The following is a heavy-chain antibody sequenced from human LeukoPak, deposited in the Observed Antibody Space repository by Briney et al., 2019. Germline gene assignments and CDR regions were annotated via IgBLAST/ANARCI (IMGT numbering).Heavy chain of an antibody. CDR2: ISYDGSNK. CDR1: GFTFSSYA. J-gene: IGHJ4*02. D-gene: IGHD2-2*01. Sequence: GGSLRLSCAASGFTFSSYAMHWVRQAPGKGLEWVAVISYDGSNKYYADSVKGRFTISRDNSKNTLYLQMNSLRAEDTAVYYCARGYCSSTSCRRRYYFDYWGQGTLVTVSS. V-gene: IGHV3-30-3*01. CDR3: ARGYCSSTSCRRRYYFDY.